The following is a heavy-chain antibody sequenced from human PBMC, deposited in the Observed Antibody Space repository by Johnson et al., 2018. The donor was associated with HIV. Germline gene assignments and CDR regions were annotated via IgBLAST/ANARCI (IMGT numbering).Heavy chain of an antibody. CDR1: GFFFSGSS. CDR2: IKSKTDGGTT. J-gene: IGHJ3*02. V-gene: IGHV3-15*01. Sequence: VQLVESGGGLVQPGGSLKLSCAASGFFFSGSSMHWVRQASGKGLEWVGRIKSKTDGGTTDYAAPVKGRFTISRDDSKNTLYLQMNSLKTEDTAVYYCTTGRTSFRVVILDAFDIWGQGTMVTVSS. D-gene: IGHD3-3*01. CDR3: TTGRTSFRVVILDAFDI.